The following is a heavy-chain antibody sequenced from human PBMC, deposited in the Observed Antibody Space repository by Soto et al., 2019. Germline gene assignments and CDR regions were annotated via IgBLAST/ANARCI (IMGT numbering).Heavy chain of an antibody. CDR1: GGSISSSSYY. CDR3: ARYPLVAVAGTGGGDY. Sequence: QLQLQESGPGLVKPSETLSLTCTVSGGSISSSSYYWGWIRQPPGKGLEWIGSIYYSGSTYYNPSLKSRVTISEDTSKNQFSRKLSSVTAADTGVYYWARYPLVAVAGTGGGDYWGQGTLVTVSS. D-gene: IGHD6-19*01. CDR2: IYYSGST. J-gene: IGHJ4*02. V-gene: IGHV4-39*01.